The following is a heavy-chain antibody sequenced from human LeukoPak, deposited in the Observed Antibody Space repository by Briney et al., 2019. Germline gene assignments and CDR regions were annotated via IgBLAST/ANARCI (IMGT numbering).Heavy chain of an antibody. V-gene: IGHV3-64D*06. CDR3: VKDVVGATNFFDY. CDR2: ISSNGAGT. J-gene: IGHJ4*02. Sequence: GGSLRLSCSASGLTFSSYAMHWVRQAPGKGLEYVSAISSNGAGTYYADSVKGRFIISRDNSKNTLYLQMSSLRAEDAAVYYCVKDVVGATNFFDYWGQGTLVTISS. CDR1: GLTFSSYA. D-gene: IGHD1-26*01.